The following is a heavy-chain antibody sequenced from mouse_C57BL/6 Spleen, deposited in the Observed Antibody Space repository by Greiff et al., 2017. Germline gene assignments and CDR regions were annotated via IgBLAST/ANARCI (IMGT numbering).Heavy chain of an antibody. CDR2: IDPSDSYT. CDR3: AREGSNGFAY. J-gene: IGHJ3*01. D-gene: IGHD2-5*01. V-gene: IGHV1-59*01. CDR1: GYTFTSYW. Sequence: QVQLKQPGAELVRPGTSVKLSCKASGYTFTSYWMHWVKQRPGQGLEWIGVIDPSDSYTNYNQKFKGKATLTVDTSSSTAYMQLSSLTSEDSAVYYCAREGSNGFAYWGQGTLVTVSA.